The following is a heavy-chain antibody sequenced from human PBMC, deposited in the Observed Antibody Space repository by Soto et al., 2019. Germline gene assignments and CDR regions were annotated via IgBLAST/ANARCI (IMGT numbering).Heavy chain of an antibody. J-gene: IGHJ4*02. CDR3: ARDAAYYDFWSGYFPFDY. CDR1: GYTFTSYG. Sequence: GASVKVSCKASGYTFTSYGISWVRQAPGQGLEWMGWISAYNGNTNYAQKLQGRVTMTTDTSTSTAYMELRSLRSDDTAVYYCARDAAYYDFWSGYFPFDYWGQGTLVTAPQ. V-gene: IGHV1-18*04. CDR2: ISAYNGNT. D-gene: IGHD3-3*01.